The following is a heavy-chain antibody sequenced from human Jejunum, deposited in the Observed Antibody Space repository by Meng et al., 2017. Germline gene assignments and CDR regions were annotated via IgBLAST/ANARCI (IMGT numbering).Heavy chain of an antibody. CDR1: GYTFTTYW. J-gene: IGHJ4*02. V-gene: IGHV5-51*01. CDR3: ARQSSGYTFAH. D-gene: IGHD5-18*01. CDR2: FFHGDSDT. Sequence: GESLKISCKGSGYTFTTYWIAWVRQMPGKGLEWMGIFFHGDSDTRYSPSFQGQVTISADKSISTAYLQWSSLKASDTAMYYCARQSSGYTFAHWGQGTLVTVSS.